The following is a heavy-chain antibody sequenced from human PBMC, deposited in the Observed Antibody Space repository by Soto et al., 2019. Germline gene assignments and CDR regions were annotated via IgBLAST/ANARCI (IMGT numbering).Heavy chain of an antibody. CDR1: GFTFSSYD. CDR3: AREVTWFGERYGMDV. D-gene: IGHD3-10*01. Sequence: EVQLVESGGSLVQPGGSLRLSCAASGFTFSSYDMHWVRQATGKGLEWVSAIGTAGDTYYPGSVKGRFTISRENAKNSLYLQMNSLRAEDTAVYYCAREVTWFGERYGMDVWGQGTTVTVSS. CDR2: IGTAGDT. J-gene: IGHJ6*02. V-gene: IGHV3-13*01.